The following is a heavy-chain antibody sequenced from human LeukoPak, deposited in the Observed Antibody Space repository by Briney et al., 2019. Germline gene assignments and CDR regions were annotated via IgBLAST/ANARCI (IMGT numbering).Heavy chain of an antibody. Sequence: GASVKVSCKASGYTFTSYGISWVRQAPGQGLEWMGWISAYNGNTNYARKLQGRVTMTTDTSTSTAYMELRSLRSDDTAVYYCATDLLYGDYTGWFGYWGQGTLVTVSS. J-gene: IGHJ4*02. CDR2: ISAYNGNT. CDR1: GYTFTSYG. V-gene: IGHV1-18*01. CDR3: ATDLLYGDYTGWFGY. D-gene: IGHD4-17*01.